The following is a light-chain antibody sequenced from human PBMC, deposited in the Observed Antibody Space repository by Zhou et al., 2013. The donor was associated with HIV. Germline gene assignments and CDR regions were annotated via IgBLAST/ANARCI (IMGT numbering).Light chain of an antibody. CDR2: ANN. CDR1: RSNIGAGYD. Sequence: QSVLTQSPSVSGAPGQRVTISCTGSRSNIGAGYDVHWYQQLPGTAPKLLIYANNNRPSGVPDRFSGSKSGTSATLGITGLQTGDEAVYYCGTWDSSLSAVVFGGGTKLTVL. CDR3: GTWDSSLSAVV. V-gene: IGLV1-40*01. J-gene: IGLJ2*01.